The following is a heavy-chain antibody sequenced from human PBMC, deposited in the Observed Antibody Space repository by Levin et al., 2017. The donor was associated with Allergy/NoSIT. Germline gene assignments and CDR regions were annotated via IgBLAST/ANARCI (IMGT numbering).Heavy chain of an antibody. J-gene: IGHJ3*01. Sequence: SGPTLVKPTQTLTLTCTVSGFSLNTSRMCVGWIRQPPGKALEWLALIDWDDDTYYDTSLKNRLYISKDNSKNQVVLRMTNMDPVDTATYYCARVIRGVITPFDLWGQGTVVTVSS. D-gene: IGHD3-10*01. CDR2: IDWDDDT. CDR3: ARVIRGVITPFDL. V-gene: IGHV2-70*13. CDR1: GFSLNTSRMC.